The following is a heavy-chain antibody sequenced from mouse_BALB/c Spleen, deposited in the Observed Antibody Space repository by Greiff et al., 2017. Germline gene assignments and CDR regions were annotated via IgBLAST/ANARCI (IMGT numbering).Heavy chain of an antibody. CDR1: GFTFSSYG. CDR2: INSNGGST. D-gene: IGHD2-4*01. J-gene: IGHJ3*01. V-gene: IGHV5-6-3*01. Sequence: EVKLQESGGGLVQPGGSLKLSCAASGFTFSSYGMSWVRQTPDKRLELVATINSNGGSTYYPDSVKGRFTISRDNAKNTLYLQMSSLKSEDTAMYYCAYDYDDAWFAYWGQGTLVTVSA. CDR3: AYDYDDAWFAY.